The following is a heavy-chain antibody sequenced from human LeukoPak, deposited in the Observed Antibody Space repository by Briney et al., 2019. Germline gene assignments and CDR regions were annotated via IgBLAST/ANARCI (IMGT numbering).Heavy chain of an antibody. J-gene: IGHJ5*02. Sequence: PSETLSLTCTVSGVPITSGGYYWSWIRQHPGKGLEWLGYIYYSGSTYYNPSLKSRLTISLDTSKNHFSLRLTSVTAADTAVYYCARGPVRDYSNHWGQGTLVTVSS. CDR1: GVPITSGGYY. D-gene: IGHD4-11*01. CDR2: IYYSGST. CDR3: ARGPVRDYSNH. V-gene: IGHV4-31*03.